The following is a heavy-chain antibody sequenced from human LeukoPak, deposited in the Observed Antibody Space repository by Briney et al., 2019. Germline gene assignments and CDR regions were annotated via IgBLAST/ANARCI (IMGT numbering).Heavy chain of an antibody. Sequence: PGGSLRLSCAASGFTFSSYSMNWVRQAPGKGLEWVSYISSSSSTIYYADSVKGRFTISRDNAKNSLYLQMNSLRAEDTAVYYCAREGSGYYYYFDYWGQGTLVTVSS. V-gene: IGHV3-48*01. CDR3: AREGSGYYYYFDY. J-gene: IGHJ4*02. CDR2: ISSSSSTI. D-gene: IGHD3-22*01. CDR1: GFTFSSYS.